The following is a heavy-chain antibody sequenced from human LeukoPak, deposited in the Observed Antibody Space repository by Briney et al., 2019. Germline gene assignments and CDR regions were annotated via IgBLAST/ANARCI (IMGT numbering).Heavy chain of an antibody. CDR2: ISVNGDDT. V-gene: IGHV3-23*01. J-gene: IGHJ5*02. D-gene: IGHD2-2*01. CDR3: ARSAVPASPTLKYNWFDP. CDR1: GFAISKYD. Sequence: TGGSLRLSCAASGFAISKYDMSWVRQAPGKGLEWISRISVNGDDTDYVDSVQGRFTISRDNSRNTLYLQMNSLRVEDTAVYYCARSAVPASPTLKYNWFDPWGQGTLVTVSS.